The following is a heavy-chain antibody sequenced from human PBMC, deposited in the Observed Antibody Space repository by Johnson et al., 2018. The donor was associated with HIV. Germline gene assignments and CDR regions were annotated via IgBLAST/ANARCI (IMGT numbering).Heavy chain of an antibody. J-gene: IGHJ3*02. V-gene: IGHV3-30-3*01. CDR1: GFTFSSYA. Sequence: QVQLVESGGGVVQPGRSLRLSCAASGFTFSSYAMHWVRQAPGKGLEWQAVISSDGNNKYYADSVKGRFTISRDNSKNTLYLQMNSLRAEDTAVYYCAKAWEMALGAFDIWGQGTMVTVPS. CDR3: AKAWEMALGAFDI. D-gene: IGHD5-24*01. CDR2: ISSDGNNK.